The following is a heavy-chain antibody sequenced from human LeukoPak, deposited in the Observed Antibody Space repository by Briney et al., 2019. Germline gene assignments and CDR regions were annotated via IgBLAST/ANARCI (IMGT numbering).Heavy chain of an antibody. CDR3: ARGSAPFGGKGDY. CDR1: GYTFTSYD. V-gene: IGHV1-8*01. J-gene: IGHJ4*02. Sequence: ASVKVSCKASGYTFTSYDINWVRQATGQGLEWMGWMNPNSGNTGYAQKFQGRVTMTRNTSVSTAYMELSSLRSEDTAVYYCARGSAPFGGKGDYWGQGTLVTVSS. CDR2: MNPNSGNT. D-gene: IGHD3-10*01.